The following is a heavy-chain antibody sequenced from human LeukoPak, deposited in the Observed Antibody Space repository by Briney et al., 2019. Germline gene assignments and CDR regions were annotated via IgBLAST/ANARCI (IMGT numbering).Heavy chain of an antibody. Sequence: PGGSLRLSCAASGFTFSSYWMSWVRQPPGKGLEWIGEINHSGSTNYNPSLKSRVTISVDTSKNQFSLKLSSVTAADTAVYYCAREIVVVPAAYDYWGQGTLVTVSS. CDR2: INHSGST. CDR3: AREIVVVPAAYDY. D-gene: IGHD2-2*01. CDR1: GFTFSSYW. J-gene: IGHJ4*02. V-gene: IGHV4-34*01.